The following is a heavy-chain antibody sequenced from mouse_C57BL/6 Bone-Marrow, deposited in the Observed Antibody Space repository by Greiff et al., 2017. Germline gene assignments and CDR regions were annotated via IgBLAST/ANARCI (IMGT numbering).Heavy chain of an antibody. Sequence: QVQLQQPGAELVKPGASVKLSCKASGYTFTSYWMHWVKQRPGQGLEWIGMIHPNSGSTNYNEKFKSKATLTVDKSSSTAYMQLSSLTSEDSAGYYCARGTAVVSFDYWGQGTTLTVSS. CDR1: GYTFTSYW. V-gene: IGHV1-64*01. D-gene: IGHD1-1*01. CDR2: IHPNSGST. J-gene: IGHJ2*01. CDR3: ARGTAVVSFDY.